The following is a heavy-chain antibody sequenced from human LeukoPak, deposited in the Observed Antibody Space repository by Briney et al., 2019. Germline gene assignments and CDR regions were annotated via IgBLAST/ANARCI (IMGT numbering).Heavy chain of an antibody. V-gene: IGHV3-30*04. CDR2: ISYDGSNK. CDR3: AKDPFSLQWLPHGYDY. Sequence: GSLRLSCAASGFTFSSYAMHWVRQAPGKGLEWVAVISYDGSNKYYADSVKGRFTISRDNSKNTLYLQMNSLRAEDTAVYYCAKDPFSLQWLPHGYDYWGQGTLVAVSS. D-gene: IGHD6-19*01. J-gene: IGHJ4*02. CDR1: GFTFSSYA.